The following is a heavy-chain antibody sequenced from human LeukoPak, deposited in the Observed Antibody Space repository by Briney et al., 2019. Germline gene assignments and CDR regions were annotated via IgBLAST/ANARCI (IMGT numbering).Heavy chain of an antibody. Sequence: GGSLRLSCAASGFTVSSNYMNWVRQAPGKGLEWVSVIYSGGSIYYADSVKGRFTISRDNSKNTLYLQMNSLRAEDTAVYYCAKGAGWYDSTGYGDYWGQGTLVTVSS. CDR3: AKGAGWYDSTGYGDY. D-gene: IGHD3-22*01. V-gene: IGHV3-53*01. J-gene: IGHJ4*02. CDR1: GFTVSSNY. CDR2: IYSGGSI.